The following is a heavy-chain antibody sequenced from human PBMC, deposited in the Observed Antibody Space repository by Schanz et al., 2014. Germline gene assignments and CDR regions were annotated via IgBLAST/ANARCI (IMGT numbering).Heavy chain of an antibody. CDR2: IYYSGSS. J-gene: IGHJ2*01. D-gene: IGHD1-1*01. V-gene: IGHV4-59*12. CDR1: GGSIRSYF. Sequence: QVQLQESGPGLLKPSETLSLTCTVSGGSIRSYFWSWIRQPPGKGLEWIGYIYYSGSSDYNPSLKSRFTIPLDPSKNQFSLTLTSLTAADTAVYYCARDTTWRLDLWGRGTLVTVSS. CDR3: ARDTTWRLDL.